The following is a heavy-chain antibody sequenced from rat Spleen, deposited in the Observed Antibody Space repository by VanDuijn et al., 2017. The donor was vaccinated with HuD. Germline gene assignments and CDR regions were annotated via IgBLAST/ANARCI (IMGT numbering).Heavy chain of an antibody. CDR1: GFTFSDFN. CDR2: ISPTGRGI. J-gene: IGHJ2*01. D-gene: IGHD1-1*01. Sequence: EVQLVESGGGLVQPGRSLKLSCAVSGFTFSDFNMHWIRQAPTKGLEWVAPISPTGRGIYYRDSVKGRFTISRDNTKNTLYLQMDSLRSEDTATYYCAGSGTAHWGQGVMVTVSS. CDR3: AGSGTAH. V-gene: IGHV5-19*01.